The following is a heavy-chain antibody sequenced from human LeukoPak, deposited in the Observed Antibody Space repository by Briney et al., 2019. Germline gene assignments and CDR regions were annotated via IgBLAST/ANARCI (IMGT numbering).Heavy chain of an antibody. D-gene: IGHD3-22*01. Sequence: GGSLRLSCAASGFTFSNYWMHWVRQAPGKGLVWVSRISDAGAHTFYADSVKGRFAMSRDNAKNSLYLQMNSLRAEDTAVYYCARDKYYYDTSGGGYYFDYWGQGTLVTVSS. V-gene: IGHV3-74*01. CDR1: GFTFSNYW. J-gene: IGHJ4*02. CDR2: ISDAGAHT. CDR3: ARDKYYYDTSGGGYYFDY.